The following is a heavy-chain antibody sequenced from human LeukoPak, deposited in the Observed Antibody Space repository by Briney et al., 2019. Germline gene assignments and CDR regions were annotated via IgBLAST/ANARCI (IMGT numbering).Heavy chain of an antibody. Sequence: GKSLRLSCAASGFTFDDYAMHWVRQAPGKGLEWVAVISYDGSNKYYADSVKGRFTISRDNSKNTLYLQMNSLRAEDTAVYYCARGRGSGYYYYAFDIWGQGTMVTVSS. V-gene: IGHV3-30*04. CDR3: ARGRGSGYYYYAFDI. CDR1: GFTFDDYA. CDR2: ISYDGSNK. D-gene: IGHD3-22*01. J-gene: IGHJ3*02.